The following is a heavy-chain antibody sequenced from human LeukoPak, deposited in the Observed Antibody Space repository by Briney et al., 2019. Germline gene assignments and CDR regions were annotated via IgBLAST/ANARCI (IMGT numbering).Heavy chain of an antibody. CDR2: IYYSGST. CDR3: ARHTYYYDSSGYYLDAFDI. V-gene: IGHV4-39*01. Sequence: PSETLSLTCTVPGGSISSSSYYWGWIHQPPGKGLEWIGSIYYSGSTYYNPSLKSRVTISVDTSKNQFSLKLSSVTAADTAVYYCARHTYYYDSSGYYLDAFDIWGQGTMVTVSS. CDR1: GGSISSSSYY. J-gene: IGHJ3*02. D-gene: IGHD3-22*01.